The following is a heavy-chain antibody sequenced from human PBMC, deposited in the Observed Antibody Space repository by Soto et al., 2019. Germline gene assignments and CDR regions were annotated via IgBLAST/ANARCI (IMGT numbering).Heavy chain of an antibody. CDR2: IYYSGNT. CDR1: GDSISSSNYF. J-gene: IGHJ4*02. D-gene: IGHD3-16*01. CDR3: CGQNIRCLVECFDY. Sequence: SETLSLTCTVSGDSISSSNYFWGWIRQPPGKGLEWIGTIYYSGNTYYSPSLRSRVTISVDTSKNQFSLKLSSVTAAATAVDYCCGQNIRCLVECFDYWGQGTLVTVSS. V-gene: IGHV4-39*01.